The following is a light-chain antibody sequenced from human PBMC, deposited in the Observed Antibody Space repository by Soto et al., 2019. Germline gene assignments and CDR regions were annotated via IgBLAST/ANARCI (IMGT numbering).Light chain of an antibody. CDR1: QLFSSN. V-gene: IGKV3-15*01. Sequence: EIVMMQSPATLSVSPGESVTLSCRASQLFSSNLAWYQHKPGQAPRILIYGVSTRETGVPDRFSGSASGTEFTLTISSLQSEDFAVYYCQQYNNWPRTFGQGTRLEIK. CDR2: GVS. J-gene: IGKJ5*01. CDR3: QQYNNWPRT.